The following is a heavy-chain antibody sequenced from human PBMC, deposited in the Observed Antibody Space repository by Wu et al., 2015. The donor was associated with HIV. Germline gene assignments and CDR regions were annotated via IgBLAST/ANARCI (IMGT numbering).Heavy chain of an antibody. D-gene: IGHD3-9*01. CDR2: VIPVIGTP. Sequence: QVQLAQSGAEMKKPGSSVKVSCKASGGTFSSFGISWVRQAPGHGFEWMGGVIPVIGTPNFSQKFQGRVTITSDESTATVYMEMSTLRSEDTAVYYCARGLRDILTGYYSAFDYWGQGTLVIISS. V-gene: IGHV1-69*05. CDR1: GGTFSSFG. J-gene: IGHJ4*02. CDR3: ARGLRDILTGYYSAFDY.